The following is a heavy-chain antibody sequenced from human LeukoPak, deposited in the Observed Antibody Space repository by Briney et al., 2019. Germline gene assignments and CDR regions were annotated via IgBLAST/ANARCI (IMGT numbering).Heavy chain of an antibody. V-gene: IGHV1-18*01. D-gene: IGHD6-19*01. CDR1: GYTFTSYG. J-gene: IGHJ4*02. CDR3: ARDPTIAVADYYFDY. CDR2: ISAYNGNT. Sequence: ASVKVSCKASGYTFTSYGISWVRQAPGQGLEWMGWISAYNGNTNYAQKLQGRVTMTTDTSTGTAYMELRSLRSDDTAVYYCARDPTIAVADYYFDYWGQGTLATVSS.